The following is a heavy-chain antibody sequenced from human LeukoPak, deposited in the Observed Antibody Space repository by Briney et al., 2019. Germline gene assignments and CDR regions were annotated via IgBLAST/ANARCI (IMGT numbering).Heavy chain of an antibody. CDR1: GFTFSSYA. CDR2: ISGVGGTT. V-gene: IGHV3-23*01. CDR3: AKLYCSSTSCSRGGYFDY. D-gene: IGHD2-2*01. J-gene: IGHJ4*02. Sequence: GGSLRLSCAASGFTFSSYAMSWVRQAPGKGLEWVSIISGVGGTTYYPDSVKGRFTISRDNSKNTLYLQMNSLRAEDTAVYYCAKLYCSSTSCSRGGYFDYWGRGTLVTVSS.